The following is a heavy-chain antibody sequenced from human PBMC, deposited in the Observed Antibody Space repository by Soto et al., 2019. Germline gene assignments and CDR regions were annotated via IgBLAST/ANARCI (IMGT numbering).Heavy chain of an antibody. J-gene: IGHJ4*02. Sequence: LRLSCAASGFTFSSYGMHWVRQAPGKGLEWVAVIWYDGSNKYYADSVKGRFTISRDNSRNTLYLQMNSLRAEDTAVYYFARDTIVGATAPDYWGQRTRVTVSS. D-gene: IGHD1-26*01. CDR3: ARDTIVGATAPDY. CDR2: IWYDGSNK. CDR1: GFTFSSYG. V-gene: IGHV3-33*01.